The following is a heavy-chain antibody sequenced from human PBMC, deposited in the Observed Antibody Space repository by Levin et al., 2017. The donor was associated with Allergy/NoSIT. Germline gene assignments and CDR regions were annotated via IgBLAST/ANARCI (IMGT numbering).Heavy chain of an antibody. Sequence: GGSLRLSCAASGFTFSSYSMSWVRQAPGKGLEWVSYINSRSSTIHYADSVKGRFTISRDNAKNSLYLQMNSLRAEDTAVYYCASVYYDSSGYYYGDFDYWGQGTLVTVSS. D-gene: IGHD3-22*01. CDR2: INSRSSTI. CDR1: GFTFSSYS. J-gene: IGHJ4*02. CDR3: ASVYYDSSGYYYGDFDY. V-gene: IGHV3-48*01.